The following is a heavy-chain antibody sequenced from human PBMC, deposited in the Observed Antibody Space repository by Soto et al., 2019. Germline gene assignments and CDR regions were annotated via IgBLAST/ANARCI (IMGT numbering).Heavy chain of an antibody. D-gene: IGHD5-18*01. Sequence: SETLSLTCTVSGGSVSSGSYYWSWIRQPPGKGLEWIGYIYYSGSTNYNPSLKSRVTISVDTSKNQFSLKLSSVTAADTAVYYCASNVDTALAYYYHYGMDVWGQGTTVTVTS. V-gene: IGHV4-61*01. CDR1: GGSVSSGSYY. CDR2: IYYSGST. CDR3: ASNVDTALAYYYHYGMDV. J-gene: IGHJ6*02.